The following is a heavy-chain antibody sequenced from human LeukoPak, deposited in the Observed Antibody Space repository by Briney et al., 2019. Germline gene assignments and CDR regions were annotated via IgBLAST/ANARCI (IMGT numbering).Heavy chain of an antibody. D-gene: IGHD3-3*01. J-gene: IGHJ6*03. CDR3: AKDVGLLDYYYYYMDV. CDR2: ITWDGGSA. V-gene: IGHV3-43D*03. CDR1: GFTFSSYA. Sequence: GGSLRLSCAASGFTFSSYAMSWVRQAPGKGLEWVALITWDGGSANYADSVKGRFTISRDNIRNSLYLHMNSLRPEDTALYYCAKDVGLLDYYYYYMDVWGKGTTVTVSS.